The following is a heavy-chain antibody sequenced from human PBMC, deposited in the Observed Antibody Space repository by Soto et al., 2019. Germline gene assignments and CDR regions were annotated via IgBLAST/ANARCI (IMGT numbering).Heavy chain of an antibody. V-gene: IGHV4-59*01. D-gene: IGHD1-1*01. Sequence: SETLSLTCTVSGGSISSYYWSWIRQPPGKGLEWIGYIYYSGGTNYNPSLKSRVTISVDTSKNQFSLKMSSVTAADTAVYYCARLATRYYFDYWGQGTLVTVYS. CDR3: ARLATRYYFDY. CDR2: IYYSGGT. J-gene: IGHJ4*02. CDR1: GGSISSYY.